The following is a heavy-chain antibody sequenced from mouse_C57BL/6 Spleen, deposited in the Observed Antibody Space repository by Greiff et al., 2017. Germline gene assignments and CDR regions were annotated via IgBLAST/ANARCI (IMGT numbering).Heavy chain of an antibody. Sequence: EVQVVESEGGLVQPGSSMKLSCTASGFTFSDYYMAWVRQVPEKGLEWVANINYDGSSTYYLDSLKSRFIISRDNAKNILYLQMSSLKSEDTATYYCARDQDGYPFDYWGQGTTLTVSS. D-gene: IGHD2-3*01. CDR3: ARDQDGYPFDY. CDR1: GFTFSDYY. CDR2: INYDGSST. J-gene: IGHJ2*01. V-gene: IGHV5-16*01.